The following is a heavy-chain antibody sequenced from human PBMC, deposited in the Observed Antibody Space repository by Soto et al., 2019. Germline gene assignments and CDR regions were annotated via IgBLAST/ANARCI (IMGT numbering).Heavy chain of an antibody. J-gene: IGHJ5*02. Sequence: SETLSLTCTVSGGSISSYYWSWIRQPPGKGLEWIGYIYYSGSTNYNPSLKSRVTISVDTSKNQFSLKLSSVTAADTAVYYCAGGAVHHDTWFDPWGQGTLVTVSS. V-gene: IGHV4-59*01. CDR2: IYYSGST. CDR3: AGGAVHHDTWFDP. CDR1: GGSISSYY. D-gene: IGHD6-19*01.